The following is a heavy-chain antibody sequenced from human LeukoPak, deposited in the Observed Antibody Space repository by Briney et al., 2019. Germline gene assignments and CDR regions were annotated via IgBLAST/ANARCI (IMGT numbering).Heavy chain of an antibody. D-gene: IGHD4-23*01. Sequence: SETLPLTCTVSGGSISSGDYYWSWIRQPPGKGLDWIGYIYYSGSTYYNPSLKSRVTISVDTSKNQFSLKLRSVTAADTAVYYCARGGGYGGIDWYFDVWGRGTLVTVSS. V-gene: IGHV4-30-4*01. CDR3: ARGGGYGGIDWYFDV. CDR1: GGSISSGDYY. J-gene: IGHJ2*01. CDR2: IYYSGST.